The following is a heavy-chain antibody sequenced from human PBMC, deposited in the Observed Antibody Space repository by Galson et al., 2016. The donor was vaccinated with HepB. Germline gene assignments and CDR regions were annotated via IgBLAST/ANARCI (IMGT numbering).Heavy chain of an antibody. CDR2: ITQDGSEI. J-gene: IGHJ4*02. CDR3: ARDGNDFWSGQDS. Sequence: SLRLSCAASGFTFSSFWMSWARQSPGKGPEWVANITQDGSEIYYVASVKGRFTISRDNAKNSLDLQMNSLRVEDTAVYYCARDGNDFWSGQDSWGQGTLVAVSS. D-gene: IGHD3-3*01. V-gene: IGHV3-7*01. CDR1: GFTFSSFW.